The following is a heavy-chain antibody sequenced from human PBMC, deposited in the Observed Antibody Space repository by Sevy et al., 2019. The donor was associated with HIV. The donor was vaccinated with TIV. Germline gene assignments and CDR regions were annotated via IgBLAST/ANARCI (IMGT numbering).Heavy chain of an antibody. Sequence: GGSLRLSCAASGFTFDMYAMHWVRQSPGKGLECVAGLWSHGRREYYADFAKGRFTVSRDNSKNTVYLHMDSLRTDDTAVYYCAKEDDAFDVWGQGTMVTVSS. J-gene: IGHJ3*01. CDR1: GFTFDMYA. CDR2: LWSHGRRE. V-gene: IGHV3-30*02. CDR3: AKEDDAFDV.